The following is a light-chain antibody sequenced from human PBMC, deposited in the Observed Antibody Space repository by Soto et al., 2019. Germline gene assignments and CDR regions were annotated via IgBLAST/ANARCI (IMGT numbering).Light chain of an antibody. V-gene: IGKV3-20*01. CDR2: GAS. J-gene: IGKJ1*01. CDR1: QSVSSTY. Sequence: EIVLTQSPDTLSLFPGERATLSCRASQSVSSTYLAWYQQKPGQAPRLLIFGASSRATGIPDRFSGSGSGTDFTLTISSLEPEDFAVYYCQQYGSSRWTFGQGTKVEIK. CDR3: QQYGSSRWT.